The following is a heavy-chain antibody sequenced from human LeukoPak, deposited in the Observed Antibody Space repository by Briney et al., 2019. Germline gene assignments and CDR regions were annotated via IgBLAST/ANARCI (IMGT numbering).Heavy chain of an antibody. CDR3: ARDYQGLHY. CDR1: GLTLSSYR. J-gene: IGHJ4*02. D-gene: IGHD3-16*02. Sequence: GGSLRLSCAVSGLTLSSYRMHCVRQAPGKGPVWVSAIETDGKSATYADSVKGRFTISRDNAKNTLYLQMNSLRAEDTAVYFCARDYQGLHYWGQGTLVTVSS. CDR2: IETDGKSA. V-gene: IGHV3-74*01.